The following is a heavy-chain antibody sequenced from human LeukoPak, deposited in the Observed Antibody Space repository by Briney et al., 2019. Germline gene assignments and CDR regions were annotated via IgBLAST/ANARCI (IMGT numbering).Heavy chain of an antibody. Sequence: PSETLSLTCTVSGASISSSSYYWGWIRQPPGKGLEWIGSIYYSGSTYYNPSLKSRVTISVDTSKNQFSLKLSSVTAADTAVYYCARYCGGDCYSVYFDYWGQGTLVTVSS. CDR3: ARYCGGDCYSVYFDY. V-gene: IGHV4-39*07. D-gene: IGHD2-21*02. J-gene: IGHJ4*02. CDR1: GASISSSSYY. CDR2: IYYSGST.